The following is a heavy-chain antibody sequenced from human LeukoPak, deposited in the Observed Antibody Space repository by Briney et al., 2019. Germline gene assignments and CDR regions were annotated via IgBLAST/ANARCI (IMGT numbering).Heavy chain of an antibody. J-gene: IGHJ5*02. CDR2: IYTSGST. Sequence: KPSETLSLTCTVSGDSISNYYWSWIRQPAGKGLEWIGRIYTSGSTYYNPSLKSRVTISVDTSKNQFSLKLSSVTAADTAVYYCARDGGYCSSTSCKTWGQGTLVTVSS. CDR3: ARDGGYCSSTSCKT. V-gene: IGHV4-4*07. CDR1: GDSISNYY. D-gene: IGHD2-2*01.